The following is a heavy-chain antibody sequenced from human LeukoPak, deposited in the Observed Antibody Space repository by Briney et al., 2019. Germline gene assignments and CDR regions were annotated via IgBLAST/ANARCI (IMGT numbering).Heavy chain of an antibody. Sequence: ASVTVTCTAAGSTLTISDINWVRQPTGQGHEWMGWTNPNTGKTGSAQRFQGRLTMTQNTSTSTAYLEVTGLGFEDTGIYYCARGRPGPAGAGTYDFWGQGTLITVSS. D-gene: IGHD6-13*01. V-gene: IGHV1-8*01. CDR1: GSTLTISD. CDR2: TNPNTGKT. J-gene: IGHJ4*02. CDR3: ARGRPGPAGAGTYDF.